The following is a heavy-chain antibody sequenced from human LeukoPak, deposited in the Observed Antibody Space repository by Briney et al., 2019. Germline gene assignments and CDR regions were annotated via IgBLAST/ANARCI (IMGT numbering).Heavy chain of an antibody. CDR3: ARDSAGHGPPFDS. CDR2: IDPYSGGT. Sequence: ASVKVSYKAPGATFTGFYMHWVRQAPGQGLEWMGWIDPYSGGTSYPQKFQGRVSMTRDTSISTVYMELSRLTSADTAVYFCARDSAGHGPPFDSWGQGTLVSVSS. CDR1: GATFTGFY. J-gene: IGHJ4*02. V-gene: IGHV1-2*02.